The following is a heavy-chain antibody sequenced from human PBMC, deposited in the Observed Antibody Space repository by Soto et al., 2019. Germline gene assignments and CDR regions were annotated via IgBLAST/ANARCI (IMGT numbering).Heavy chain of an antibody. D-gene: IGHD6-13*01. Sequence: ESGGGLVQPGRSLRLSCAASGFTFDDYAMHWVRQAPGKGLEWVSGISWNSGSIGYADSVKGRFTISRDNAKNSLYLQMNSLRAEDTALYYCAKDKSRYIAAAGVDYWGQGTLVTVSS. V-gene: IGHV3-9*01. CDR3: AKDKSRYIAAAGVDY. CDR2: ISWNSGSI. J-gene: IGHJ4*02. CDR1: GFTFDDYA.